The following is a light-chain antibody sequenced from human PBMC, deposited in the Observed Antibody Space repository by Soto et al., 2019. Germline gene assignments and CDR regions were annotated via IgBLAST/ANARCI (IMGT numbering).Light chain of an antibody. CDR3: QQYGSAGA. CDR2: GAS. J-gene: IGKJ1*01. Sequence: EIVLTQSPGTLSLSPGERATLSCRASQSVSNNYLAWYQQKPGQAPRLLIYGASNRTTGLPDRFSGSGSGTGFALTISRLVPEDCAVYYCQQYGSAGAFGQGAKVEIK. CDR1: QSVSNNY. V-gene: IGKV3-20*01.